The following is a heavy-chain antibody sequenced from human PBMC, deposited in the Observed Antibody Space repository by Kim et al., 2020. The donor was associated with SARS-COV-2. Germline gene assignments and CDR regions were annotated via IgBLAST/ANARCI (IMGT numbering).Heavy chain of an antibody. Sequence: SETLSLTCTVSGYSISSTYYWGWIRQPPGKGLEWIGSIYRSGSTYYNPSLKSRVTISVDTSKNQFSLKLSSVTAADTALYYCSRLVPGGFFDYWGQGTLV. CDR2: IYRSGST. D-gene: IGHD6-13*01. J-gene: IGHJ4*02. CDR3: SRLVPGGFFDY. V-gene: IGHV4-38-2*02. CDR1: GYSISSTYY.